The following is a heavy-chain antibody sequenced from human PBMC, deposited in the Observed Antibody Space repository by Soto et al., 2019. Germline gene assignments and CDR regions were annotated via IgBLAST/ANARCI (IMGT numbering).Heavy chain of an antibody. CDR3: AKGYRIAAAGTPYYYYGMDV. J-gene: IGHJ6*02. CDR2: ISSGGST. Sequence: GGSLRLSCAASGFTFSDYYMSWIRQAPGKGLEWVSYISSGGSTYYADSVKGRFTISRDNSKNTLYLQMNSLRAEDTAVYYFAKGYRIAAAGTPYYYYGMDVWGQGTTVTVSS. D-gene: IGHD6-13*01. CDR1: GFTFSDYY. V-gene: IGHV3-11*01.